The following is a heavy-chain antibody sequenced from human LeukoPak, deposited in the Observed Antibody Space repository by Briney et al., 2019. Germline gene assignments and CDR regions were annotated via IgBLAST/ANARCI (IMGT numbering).Heavy chain of an antibody. CDR3: ARRGLGTTQRYFEC. J-gene: IGHJ4*02. V-gene: IGHV1-18*01. Sequence: GASVKVSCKASGNTFTVYDITWVRKAPGQGLEWMGWISAYNGHTNYAQKLQGRITVTTDTSTSTSYMELRSLRSDDTAVYYCARRGLGTTQRYFECWGQGTLVIVSS. D-gene: IGHD1-7*01. CDR2: ISAYNGHT. CDR1: GNTFTVYD.